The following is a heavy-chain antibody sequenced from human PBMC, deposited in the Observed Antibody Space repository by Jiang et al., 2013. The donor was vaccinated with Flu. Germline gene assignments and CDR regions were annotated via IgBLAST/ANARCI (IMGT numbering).Heavy chain of an antibody. D-gene: IGHD2-15*01. Sequence: QTLSLTCAISGDSVSSNRVTWTWIRQSPSRGLEWLGRTYYRSHWNYDYAVSVRGRMTITPDTSKNQFSLQLNSITPEDTAVYFCVRLVGNSWFDYWGQGILVTV. J-gene: IGHJ4*01. CDR2: TYYRSHWNY. V-gene: IGHV6-1*01. CDR3: VRLVGNSWFDY. CDR1: GDSVSSNRVT.